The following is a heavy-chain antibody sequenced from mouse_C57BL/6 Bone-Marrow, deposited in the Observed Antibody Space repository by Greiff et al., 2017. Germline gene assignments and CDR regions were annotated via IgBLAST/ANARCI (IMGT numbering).Heavy chain of an antibody. V-gene: IGHV1-81*01. Sequence: QVQLKESGAELARPGASVKLSCKASGYTFTSYGISWVKQRTGQGLEWIGEIYPRSGNTYYNEKFKGKATLTADKSSSTAYMQLSSLTSEHSAVYYCAEGCYWGQGTTLTVSS. CDR2: IYPRSGNT. CDR3: AEGCY. CDR1: GYTFTSYG. J-gene: IGHJ2*01.